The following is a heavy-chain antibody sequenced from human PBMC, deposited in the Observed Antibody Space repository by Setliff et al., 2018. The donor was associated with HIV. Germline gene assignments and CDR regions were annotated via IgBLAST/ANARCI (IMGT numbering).Heavy chain of an antibody. D-gene: IGHD6-19*01. CDR1: GDTFIRNA. Sequence: SVKVSCKASGDTFIRNAISWVRQAPGQGLEWMGTIIPVFDTSYNAQKFQGRVTITAEKSTSTVNVELSGLTSDDTAVYYCARVANIPVTGKSWYFDLWGRGTLVTVSS. CDR3: ARVANIPVTGKSWYFDL. CDR2: IIPVFDTS. V-gene: IGHV1-69*06. J-gene: IGHJ2*01.